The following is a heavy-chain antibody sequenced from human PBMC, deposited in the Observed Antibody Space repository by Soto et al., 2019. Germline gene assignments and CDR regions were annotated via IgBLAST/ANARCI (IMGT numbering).Heavy chain of an antibody. J-gene: IGHJ4*01. D-gene: IGHD4-4*01. V-gene: IGHV3-30*03. Sequence: GGSLRLSCAASGFTFSSYGMHWVRQAPGKGLEWVAVISYDGSNKYYADSVKGRFTISRDNSKNTLYLQMNSLRAEDTAVYYCAREGVTNYTDYYFDLWGHGALVTVSS. CDR1: GFTFSSYG. CDR3: AREGVTNYTDYYFDL. CDR2: ISYDGSNK.